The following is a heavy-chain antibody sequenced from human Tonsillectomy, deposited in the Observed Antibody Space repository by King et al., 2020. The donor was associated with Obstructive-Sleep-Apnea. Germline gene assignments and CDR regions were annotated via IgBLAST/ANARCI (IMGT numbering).Heavy chain of an antibody. CDR2: INHSGST. V-gene: IGHV4-34*01. J-gene: IGHJ4*02. Sequence: VQLQQWGAGLLKPSETLSLTCAVYGGSFSGYYWSWIRQPPGKGLEWIGEINHSGSTNYNPSLKSRVTVSVDTSKNQFSLKVSSVTAADTAVYYCARAEGYFDYWGQGTVVTVSS. CDR1: GGSFSGYY. CDR3: ARAEGYFDY.